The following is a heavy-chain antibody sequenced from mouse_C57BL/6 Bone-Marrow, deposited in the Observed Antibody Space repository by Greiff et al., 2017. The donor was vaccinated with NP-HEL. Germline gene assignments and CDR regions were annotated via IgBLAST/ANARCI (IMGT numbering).Heavy chain of an antibody. D-gene: IGHD2-5*01. CDR2: IYPGSGST. Sequence: QVQLKQPGAELVKPGASVKMSCKASGYTFTIYWITWVKQRPGQGLEWIGDIYPGSGSTNYNEKFKSKATLTVDTSSSTAYMQLSSLTSEDSAVYYCARGNYSNYGFAYWGQGTLVTVSA. CDR1: GYTFTIYW. V-gene: IGHV1-55*01. J-gene: IGHJ3*01. CDR3: ARGNYSNYGFAY.